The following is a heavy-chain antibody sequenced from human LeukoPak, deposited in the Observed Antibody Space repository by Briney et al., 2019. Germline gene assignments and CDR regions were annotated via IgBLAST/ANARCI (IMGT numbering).Heavy chain of an antibody. Sequence: PGGSLRLSCAASGFTFSSYAMHWVRQAPGKGLEYVSAISSNGGSTYYANSVKGRFTISRDNSKNTLYLQMGSLRAEDMAVYYCRIQLWPGIDYWVQGTLVTVSS. CDR3: RIQLWPGIDY. CDR2: ISSNGGST. V-gene: IGHV3-64*01. CDR1: GFTFSSYA. J-gene: IGHJ4*02. D-gene: IGHD5-18*01.